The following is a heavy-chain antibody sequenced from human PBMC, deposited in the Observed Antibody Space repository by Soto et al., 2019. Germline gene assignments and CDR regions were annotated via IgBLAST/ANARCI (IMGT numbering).Heavy chain of an antibody. CDR1: GDSIGSVKYH. V-gene: IGHV4-39*01. CDR3: ARRPVRGGNSGVGFDP. D-gene: IGHD2-15*01. CDR2: MYSTGST. Sequence: SETLSLTCTVSGDSIGSVKYHWGWIRQSPGKGLEWIGSMYSTGSTQYNPSLKSRVTMSVDTSTNQFSLKLRSVTAADTAIYYCARRPVRGGNSGVGFDPWGQGTLVTVSS. J-gene: IGHJ5*02.